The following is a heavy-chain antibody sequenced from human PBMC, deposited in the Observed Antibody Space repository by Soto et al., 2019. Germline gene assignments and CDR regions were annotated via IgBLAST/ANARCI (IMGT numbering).Heavy chain of an antibody. J-gene: IGHJ5*02. V-gene: IGHV1-69*13. CDR2: IIPIFGTA. CDR3: ARDLYSSGVDP. Sequence: SVKVCCKASGGTFNSYAISWVRQAPGQGLEWMGGIIPIFGTANYAQKFQGRVTITADESTSTAYMELSSLRSEDTAVYYCARDLYSSGVDPWGQGTLVTVSS. D-gene: IGHD6-19*01. CDR1: GGTFNSYA.